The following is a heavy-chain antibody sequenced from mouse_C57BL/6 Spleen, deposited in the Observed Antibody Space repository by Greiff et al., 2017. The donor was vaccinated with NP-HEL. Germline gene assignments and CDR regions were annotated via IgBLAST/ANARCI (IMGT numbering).Heavy chain of an antibody. Sequence: EVQLVESGEGLVKPGGSLKLSCAASGFTFSTYPMSWVRQTPGKRLEWVAYISSGGDYTYYTDTVKGRFTISRDNSSNTVYLQMSSLKSEDTAVYYCAREGEGRRHGYFDDWGKGTTVTVSS. D-gene: IGHD3-3*01. J-gene: IGHJ1*03. V-gene: IGHV5S21*01. CDR2: ISSGGDYT. CDR1: GFTFSTYP. CDR3: AREGEGRRHGYFDD.